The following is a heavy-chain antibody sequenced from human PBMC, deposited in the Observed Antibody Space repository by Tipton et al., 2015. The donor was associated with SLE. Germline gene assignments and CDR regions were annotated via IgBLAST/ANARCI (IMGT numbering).Heavy chain of an antibody. J-gene: IGHJ5*01. V-gene: IGHV3-74*01. CDR2: INTDGRTT. D-gene: IGHD6-19*01. Sequence: SLRLSCAASGFTFSTYWMHWVRQAPGKGLVWVARINTDGRTTSYADSVKGRFTISRDNAKGTLYLQMNSLTAEDTAVYYCARDLGLEQWPEVWFDSWGQGTLVTVSS. CDR3: ARDLGLEQWPEVWFDS. CDR1: GFTFSTYW.